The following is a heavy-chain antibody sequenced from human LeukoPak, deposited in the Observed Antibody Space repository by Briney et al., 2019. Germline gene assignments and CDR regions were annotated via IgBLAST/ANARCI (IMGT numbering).Heavy chain of an antibody. CDR3: VRVRYCSSTNCHGGWFDP. J-gene: IGHJ5*02. Sequence: GGSLRLSCAASGFTFSSYAMSWARQAPGKGLEWVSAISGSGGSTYYADSVKGRFTISRDNAKNSLYLQMNSLGAEDTAVYYCVRVRYCSSTNCHGGWFDPWGQGTLVTVSS. CDR2: ISGSGGST. CDR1: GFTFSSYA. D-gene: IGHD2-2*01. V-gene: IGHV3-23*01.